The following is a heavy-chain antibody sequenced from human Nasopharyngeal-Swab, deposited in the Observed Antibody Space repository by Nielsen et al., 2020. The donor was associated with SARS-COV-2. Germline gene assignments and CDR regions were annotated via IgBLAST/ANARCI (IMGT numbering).Heavy chain of an antibody. CDR3: ASDYDFWSGYYSKSPYGMDV. CDR1: GFTFSSYS. D-gene: IGHD3-3*01. Sequence: GESLKISCAASGFTFSSYSMNWVRQAPGKGLEWVSYISSSSSTIYYADSVKGRFTISRDNAKNSLYLQMNSLRAEDTAVYYCASDYDFWSGYYSKSPYGMDVWGQGTTVTVSS. CDR2: ISSSSSTI. J-gene: IGHJ6*02. V-gene: IGHV3-48*04.